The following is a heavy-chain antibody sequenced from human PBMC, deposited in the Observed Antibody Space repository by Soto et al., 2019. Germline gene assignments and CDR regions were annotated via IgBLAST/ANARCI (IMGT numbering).Heavy chain of an antibody. Sequence: QINLKESGPPLVKPTQTITLTCTFSGFSLSTSKEGAGWIRQPPGKALEWLALSYWDDDKSSSPFLKSRLTITKDTSKNQVVLTMTNMDPGDTATYYCAHGYNGWFDPWGQGTLVTVSS. CDR2: SYWDDDK. V-gene: IGHV2-5*02. CDR3: AHGYNGWFDP. D-gene: IGHD1-20*01. CDR1: GFSLSTSKEG. J-gene: IGHJ5*02.